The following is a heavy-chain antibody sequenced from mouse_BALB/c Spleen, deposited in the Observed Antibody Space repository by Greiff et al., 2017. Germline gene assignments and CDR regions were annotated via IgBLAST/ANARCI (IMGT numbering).Heavy chain of an antibody. V-gene: IGHV1-63*02. Sequence: QVQLQQSGAELVRPGTSVKISCKASGYTFTNYWLGWVKQRPGHGLEWIGDIYPGGGYTNYNEKFKGKATLTADTSSSTAYMQLSSLTSADSAVYFCARSGLRLRGYAMDYWGQGTSVTVSS. J-gene: IGHJ4*01. CDR1: GYTFTNYW. D-gene: IGHD1-2*01. CDR2: IYPGGGYT. CDR3: ARSGLRLRGYAMDY.